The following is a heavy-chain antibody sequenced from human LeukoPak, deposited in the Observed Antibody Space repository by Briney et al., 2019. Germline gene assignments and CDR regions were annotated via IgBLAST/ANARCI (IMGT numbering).Heavy chain of an antibody. V-gene: IGHV3-30-3*01. CDR3: ARTKGLNWFDP. CDR2: ISYDGSNK. Sequence: GGSLRLSCAASGFTFSSYWMSWVRQAPGKGLEWVAVISYDGSNKYYADSVKGRFTISRDNSRNTLYLQMNSLRAEDTAVYYCARTKGLNWFDPWGQGTLVTVSS. J-gene: IGHJ5*02. CDR1: GFTFSSYW. D-gene: IGHD2-8*01.